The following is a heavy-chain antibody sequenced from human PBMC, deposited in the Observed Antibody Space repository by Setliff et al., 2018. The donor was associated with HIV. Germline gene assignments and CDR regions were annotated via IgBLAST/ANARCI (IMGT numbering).Heavy chain of an antibody. CDR3: ARPTTGLGGGAAFDI. CDR2: IYHDGGT. J-gene: IGHJ3*02. V-gene: IGHV4-30-4*08. CDR1: GDSISSDAYY. D-gene: IGHD2-8*01. Sequence: SETLSLTCTVSGDSISSDAYYWSWIRQHPGKGLEWIGYIYHDGGTYYNPSLKSRLSISVDTSRNQFSLRLNSVTAADTAVYYCARPTTGLGGGAAFDIWGQGTMVTVSS.